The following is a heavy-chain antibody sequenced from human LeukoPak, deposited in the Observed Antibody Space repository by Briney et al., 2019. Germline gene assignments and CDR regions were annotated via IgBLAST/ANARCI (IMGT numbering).Heavy chain of an antibody. CDR2: ISSSSSYI. CDR1: GFTFSNYE. CDR3: ARDLLRRDGYNWHY. Sequence: SGGSLRLSCAASGFTFSNYEMNWVRQAPGKGLEWVSSISSSSSYIYYADSVKGRFTISRDNAKNSLYLQMNSLRAEDTAVYYCARDLLRRDGYNWHYWGQGTLVTVSS. D-gene: IGHD5-24*01. J-gene: IGHJ4*02. V-gene: IGHV3-21*01.